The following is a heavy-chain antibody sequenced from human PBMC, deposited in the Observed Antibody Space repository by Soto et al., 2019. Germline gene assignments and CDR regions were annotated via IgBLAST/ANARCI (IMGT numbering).Heavy chain of an antibody. CDR3: AKIYCGGGSFYWSFDL. D-gene: IGHD2-15*01. Sequence: QVQLVESGGGVVQPGRSLRLSCAASGFTFSTHGMHWVRQAPGKGLEWVAVVSYDGGSKYYADSVKGRFTASRDNSKNTLYLEMNSLRTEATAVYYCAKIYCGGGSFYWSFDLWGRGTLVTVSS. CDR1: GFTFSTHG. CDR2: VSYDGGSK. J-gene: IGHJ2*01. V-gene: IGHV3-30*18.